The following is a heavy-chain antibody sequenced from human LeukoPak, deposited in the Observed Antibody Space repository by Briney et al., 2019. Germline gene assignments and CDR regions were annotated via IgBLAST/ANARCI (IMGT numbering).Heavy chain of an antibody. V-gene: IGHV3-30*04. Sequence: SGGSLRLSCAASGFTFSSYAMHWVRRAPGKGLEWVAVISYDGSNKYYADSVKGRFTISRDNSKNTLYLQMNSLRAEDTAVYYCARGSWFDPWGQGTLVTVSS. CDR3: ARGSWFDP. CDR2: ISYDGSNK. CDR1: GFTFSSYA. J-gene: IGHJ5*02.